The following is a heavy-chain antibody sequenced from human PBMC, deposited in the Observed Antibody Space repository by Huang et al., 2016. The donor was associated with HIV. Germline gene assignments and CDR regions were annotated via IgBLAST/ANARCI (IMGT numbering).Heavy chain of an antibody. V-gene: IGHV1-18*01. D-gene: IGHD3-10*01. J-gene: IGHJ5*02. CDR3: ARFRGPQVTLNWLDP. Sequence: QVQLVQSGPEMKKPGASVNVSCKASGYTFFTYSISWGRQAPGQGLEWMGWVSTYNGHTNDAQKFQGRLTLTTDVSTSSAYMELKNLRSDDTAVYYCARFRGPQVTLNWLDPWGQGTLVTVSS. CDR1: GYTFFTYS. CDR2: VSTYNGHT.